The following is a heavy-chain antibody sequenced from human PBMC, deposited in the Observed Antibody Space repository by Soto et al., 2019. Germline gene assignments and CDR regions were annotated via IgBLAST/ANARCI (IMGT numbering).Heavy chain of an antibody. Sequence: EVQLLESGGGLVQPGGSLRLSCAASEFTFTSYAMSWVRQAPGKGLEWVSAVGSDGGSTYYADSVRGRFTVSRDNSQNTLYLQMNNLRAEDTAVYYCAKDVCGSGTGCHFDYWGQGTLATVSS. CDR1: EFTFTSYA. J-gene: IGHJ4*02. CDR3: AKDVCGSGTGCHFDY. D-gene: IGHD3-10*01. V-gene: IGHV3-23*01. CDR2: VGSDGGST.